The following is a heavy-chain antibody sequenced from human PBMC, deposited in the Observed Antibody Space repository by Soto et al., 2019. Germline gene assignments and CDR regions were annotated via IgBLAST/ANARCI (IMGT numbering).Heavy chain of an antibody. Sequence: PVGSLIRSCASSGCTFSSYEINWFLQAPVNGLEWVSYISSSGSTIYYADSVKGRFTISRENAKNSLYLQMNSLRAEDTAVYYCARDLSILYYYDSTPHFHYWGPGNMVTLSS. CDR1: GCTFSSYE. CDR2: ISSSGSTI. D-gene: IGHD3-22*01. J-gene: IGHJ4*02. CDR3: ARDLSILYYYDSTPHFHY. V-gene: IGHV3-48*03.